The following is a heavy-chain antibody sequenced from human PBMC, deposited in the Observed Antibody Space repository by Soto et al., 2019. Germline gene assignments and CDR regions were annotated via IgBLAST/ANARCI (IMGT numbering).Heavy chain of an antibody. CDR2: IIPIFGTA. J-gene: IGHJ4*02. CDR3: ARSKAAAGISYFDY. Sequence: SVKVSCKASGGTFSSYAISWVRQAPGQGLEWMGGIIPIFGTANYAQKFQGRVTITADESTSTAYMELSSLRSEDTAVYYCARSKAAAGISYFDYWGQGTLVTVSS. V-gene: IGHV1-69*13. D-gene: IGHD6-13*01. CDR1: GGTFSSYA.